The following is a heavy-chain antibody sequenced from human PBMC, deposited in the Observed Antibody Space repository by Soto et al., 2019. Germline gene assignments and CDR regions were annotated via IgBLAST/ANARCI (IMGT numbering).Heavy chain of an antibody. CDR3: TRDRGGATNFDY. D-gene: IGHD1-26*01. Sequence: GQLVQSGAEVKKPGASVKVSCKASGYTFSNYEINWVRQAPGQGLEWLGWISTYNGITDYAQKLQGRVTMTTDTSTNTAYMELRSLRSDDTAVYYCTRDRGGATNFDYWGQGTLVTVSS. CDR2: ISTYNGIT. V-gene: IGHV1-18*01. CDR1: GYTFSNYE. J-gene: IGHJ4*02.